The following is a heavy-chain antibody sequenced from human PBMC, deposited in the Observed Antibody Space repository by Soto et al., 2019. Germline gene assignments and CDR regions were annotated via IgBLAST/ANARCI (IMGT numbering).Heavy chain of an antibody. D-gene: IGHD3-22*01. CDR1: GFTFSSYA. V-gene: IGHV3-23*01. J-gene: IGHJ4*02. Sequence: EVQLLESGGGLVQPGGSLRLSCAASGFTFSSYAMSWVRQAPGKGLEWVSAISGSGGSTYYADSVKGRFTISRDNSKNTRYLQMHSLRAEDTAVYYCAKDQMDYDDSSGGLGFDYWGQGTLVTVSS. CDR3: AKDQMDYDDSSGGLGFDY. CDR2: ISGSGGST.